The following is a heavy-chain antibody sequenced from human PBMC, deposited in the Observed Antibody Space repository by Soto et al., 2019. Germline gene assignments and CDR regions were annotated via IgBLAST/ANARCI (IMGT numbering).Heavy chain of an antibody. CDR3: ARDGSNYERDYYGMDV. Sequence: ASVKVSCKASGYTFTSYYMHWVRQAPGQGLEWMGIINPSGGSTSYAQKFQGRVTMTRDTSTSTVYMELSSLRSEDTAVYYCARDGSNYERDYYGMDVRGQGTTVTVSS. CDR2: INPSGGST. D-gene: IGHD4-4*01. J-gene: IGHJ6*02. CDR1: GYTFTSYY. V-gene: IGHV1-46*01.